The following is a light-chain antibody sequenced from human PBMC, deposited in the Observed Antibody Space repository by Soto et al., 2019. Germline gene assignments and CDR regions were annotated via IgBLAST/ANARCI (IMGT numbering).Light chain of an antibody. CDR3: QQNSWWPGT. J-gene: IGKJ1*01. CDR1: QSITTK. Sequence: EIVMTQSPATLYVSPGARDTLSCRARQSITTKLDWYQQKPGQAPRLLIYDASTRATGIPARFSGSGAGKEFTLTISSQQSEDFAVDYCQQNSWWPGTFGQGTKVEIK. V-gene: IGKV3-15*01. CDR2: DAS.